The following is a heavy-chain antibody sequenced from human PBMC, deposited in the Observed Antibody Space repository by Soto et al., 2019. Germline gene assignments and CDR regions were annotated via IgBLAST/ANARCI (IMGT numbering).Heavy chain of an antibody. CDR2: IIPIFGTA. D-gene: IGHD2-15*01. V-gene: IGHV1-69*06. CDR1: GGTFSSYA. J-gene: IGHJ5*02. CDR3: ARGYCSGGSCYEYNWFDP. Sequence: GASLKVSCKASGGTFSSYAISWVRQAPGQGPEWMGGIIPIFGTANYAQKFQGRVTITADKSTSTAYMELSSLRSEDTAVYYCARGYCSGGSCYEYNWFDPWGQGTLVTVSS.